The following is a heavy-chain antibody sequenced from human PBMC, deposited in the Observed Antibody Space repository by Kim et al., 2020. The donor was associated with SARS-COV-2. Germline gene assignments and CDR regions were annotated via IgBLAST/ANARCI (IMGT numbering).Heavy chain of an antibody. CDR3: ARAGRYCSGCRCHDWFDP. V-gene: IGHV3-21*01. Sequence: GGSLRLSCAASGFTFSSYSMNWVRQAPGKGLEWVSSISSSSSYIYYADSVKGRFTISRDNAKNSLYLQMNSLRAEDTAVYYCARAGRYCSGCRCHDWFDPWGQGALVTLSS. CDR1: GFTFSSYS. J-gene: IGHJ5*02. D-gene: IGHD2-15*01. CDR2: ISSSSSYI.